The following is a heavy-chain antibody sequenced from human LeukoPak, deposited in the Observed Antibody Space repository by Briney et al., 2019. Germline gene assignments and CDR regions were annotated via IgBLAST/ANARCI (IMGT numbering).Heavy chain of an antibody. D-gene: IGHD6-19*01. CDR3: ARGGRYSSGWFGAFDI. CDR2: IYYSGST. J-gene: IGHJ3*02. CDR1: GGSISSYY. Sequence: PSETLSLTCTVSGGSISSYYWSWTRQPPGKGLEWIGYIYYSGSTNYNPPLKSRVTISVDTSKNQFSLKLSSVTAADTAVYYCARGGRYSSGWFGAFDIWGQGTMVTVSS. V-gene: IGHV4-59*01.